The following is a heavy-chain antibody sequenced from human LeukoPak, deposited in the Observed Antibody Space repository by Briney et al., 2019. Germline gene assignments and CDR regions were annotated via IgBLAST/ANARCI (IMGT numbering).Heavy chain of an antibody. CDR2: ISSGSVTI. CDR3: ARGDRDGYNYLCDS. CDR1: GFTFSSYS. J-gene: IGHJ4*02. Sequence: GGSLRLSCAASGFTFSSYSMHWVRQAPGKGLEWISYISSGSVTIYYADSVKGRFTISRDNAKNSLYLQMHSLRDEDTAVYYCARGDRDGYNYLCDSWGQGTLVTVSS. D-gene: IGHD5-24*01. V-gene: IGHV3-48*02.